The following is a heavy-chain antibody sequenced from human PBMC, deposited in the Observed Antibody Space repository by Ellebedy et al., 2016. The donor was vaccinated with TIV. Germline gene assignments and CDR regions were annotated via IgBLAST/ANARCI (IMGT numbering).Heavy chain of an antibody. CDR2: IIPIFGTA. J-gene: IGHJ4*02. Sequence: ASVKVSCKASGGTFSSYAISWVRQAPGQGLEWMGGIIPIFGTANYAQKFQGRVTMTRDTSTSTVYMEMSSLRSDDTAVYYFAGGISVAGTSLGFWGQGTLVTVSS. CDR1: GGTFSSYA. CDR3: AGGISVAGTSLGF. V-gene: IGHV1-69*05. D-gene: IGHD6-19*01.